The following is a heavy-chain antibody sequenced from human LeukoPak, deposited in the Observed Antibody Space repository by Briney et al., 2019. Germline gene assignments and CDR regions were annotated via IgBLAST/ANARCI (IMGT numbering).Heavy chain of an antibody. J-gene: IGHJ4*02. D-gene: IGHD3-10*01. CDR3: ARGSSYGDY. Sequence: PSETLSLTCAVSGDSVSSGRFYWSWIRQSPGKGLEWIGYIYYTGTTNYNPSLKSRVTISVDTSKNQFSLKVSSVTAADTAVYYCARGSSYGDYWGQGTLVTVSS. CDR2: IYYTGTT. V-gene: IGHV4-61*01. CDR1: GDSVSSGRFY.